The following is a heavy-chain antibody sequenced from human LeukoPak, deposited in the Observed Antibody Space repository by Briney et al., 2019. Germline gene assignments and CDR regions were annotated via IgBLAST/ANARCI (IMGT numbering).Heavy chain of an antibody. CDR1: GYTFTSYG. CDR2: ISAYNGNT. D-gene: IGHD6-13*01. V-gene: IGHV1-18*01. J-gene: IGHJ6*02. Sequence: ASVKVSCTASGYTFTSYGISWVRQAPGQGLEWMGWISAYNGNTNYAQKLQGRVTMTTDTSTSTAYMELRSLRSDDTAVYYCAREGLYSSSWYGNYYYYGMDVWGQGTTVTVSS. CDR3: AREGLYSSSWYGNYYYYGMDV.